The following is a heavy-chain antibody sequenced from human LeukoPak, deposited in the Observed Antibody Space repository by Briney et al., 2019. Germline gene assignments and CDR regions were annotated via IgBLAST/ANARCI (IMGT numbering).Heavy chain of an antibody. D-gene: IGHD3-3*01. V-gene: IGHV3-7*01. CDR1: GFTFSSYW. J-gene: IGHJ4*02. CDR3: ARAYDFWSGYCTD. Sequence: GGSLRLSCAASGFTFSSYWMSWVRQAPGKGLEWVANIKQDGSEKYYVDSVKGRFTISRDNAKNSLYLQMNSLRAEDTAVYYCARAYDFWSGYCTDWGQGTLVTVSS. CDR2: IKQDGSEK.